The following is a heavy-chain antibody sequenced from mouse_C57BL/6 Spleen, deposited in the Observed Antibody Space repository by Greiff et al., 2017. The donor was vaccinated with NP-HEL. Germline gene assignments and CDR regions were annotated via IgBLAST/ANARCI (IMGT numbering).Heavy chain of an antibody. CDR1: GFTFSDYG. Sequence: EVKLMESGGGLVKPGGSLKLSCAASGFTFSDYGMHWVRQAPEKGLEWVAYISSGSSTIYYADTVKGRFTISRDNAKNTLFLQMTSLRSEDTAMYYCARGGVSLAYWGQGTLVTVSA. J-gene: IGHJ3*01. CDR3: ARGGVSLAY. V-gene: IGHV5-17*01. CDR2: ISSGSSTI.